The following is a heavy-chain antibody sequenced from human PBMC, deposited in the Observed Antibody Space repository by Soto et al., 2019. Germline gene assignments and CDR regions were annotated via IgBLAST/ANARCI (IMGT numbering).Heavy chain of an antibody. CDR3: ATSQKGYNWNYFDH. D-gene: IGHD1-20*01. Sequence: SETLSLTCTVSGASISYGGFSWGWLRQSPGKGPEWIGSVFYTGFTSYNPSLESRVSVSVDTSKNQFSLKVSGVSAADTAVYYCATSQKGYNWNYFDHWGQGALVTVS. CDR1: GASISYGGFS. V-gene: IGHV4-39*01. CDR2: VFYTGFT. J-gene: IGHJ4*02.